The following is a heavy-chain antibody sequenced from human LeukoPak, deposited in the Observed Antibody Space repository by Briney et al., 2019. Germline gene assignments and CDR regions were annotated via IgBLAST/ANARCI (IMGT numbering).Heavy chain of an antibody. J-gene: IGHJ4*02. Sequence: PGGSLRLSCAASGFTFSSYAMHWVRQAPGKGLEWVAVISYDGSNKYYADSVKGRFTISRDNSKNTLYLQMNSLRAEDTAVYYCAREINTGPAYYFDYWGQGTLVTVSS. CDR1: GFTFSSYA. CDR3: AREINTGPAYYFDY. CDR2: ISYDGSNK. D-gene: IGHD2-8*02. V-gene: IGHV3-30-3*01.